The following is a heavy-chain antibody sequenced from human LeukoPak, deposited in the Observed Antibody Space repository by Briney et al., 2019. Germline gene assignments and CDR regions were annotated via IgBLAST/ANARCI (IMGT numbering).Heavy chain of an antibody. D-gene: IGHD3-16*01. CDR2: ISSSSSYI. J-gene: IGHJ4*02. Sequence: GGSLRLSCAPSGFTFSSYSMNWVRQAPGEGREWVSSISSSSSYIYYADSVKGRFTISRDNAKNSLYRQMNSLRAEDTAVYYCARDYVDREGYWGQGTLVTVSS. V-gene: IGHV3-21*01. CDR1: GFTFSSYS. CDR3: ARDYVDREGY.